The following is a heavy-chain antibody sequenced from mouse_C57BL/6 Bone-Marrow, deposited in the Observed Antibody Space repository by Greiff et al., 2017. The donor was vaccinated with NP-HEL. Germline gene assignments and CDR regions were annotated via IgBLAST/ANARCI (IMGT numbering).Heavy chain of an antibody. J-gene: IGHJ4*01. D-gene: IGHD1-1*01. Sequence: QLQHLGLELVKPGASVKISCKASGYSFTSYDRHWGKQRLGQGLGGIGWMYPGRGNTKYNEKFKGKSTLTADTSSSTAYMQLSSLTSEDSAVYYCARDNYYGSSHYAKGYWGNRTSVTVSS. CDR1: GYSFTSYD. CDR2: MYPGRGNT. CDR3: ARDNYYGSSHYAKGY. V-gene: IGHV1-66*01.